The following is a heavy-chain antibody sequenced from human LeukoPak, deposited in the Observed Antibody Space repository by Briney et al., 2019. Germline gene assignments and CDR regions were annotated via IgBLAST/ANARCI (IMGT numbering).Heavy chain of an antibody. CDR1: GFTFSSYA. D-gene: IGHD4-17*01. CDR2: ISGSGGST. CDR3: AKGDYGDLYFDY. J-gene: IGHJ4*02. V-gene: IGHV3-23*01. Sequence: GGSLRLSCAASGFTFSSYAMSWVRQAPGKGLEWVSAISGSGGSTYYADSVKGRFTISRDNSKNTLYLQMNSLRAEDAAVYYCAKGDYGDLYFDYWGQGTLVTVSS.